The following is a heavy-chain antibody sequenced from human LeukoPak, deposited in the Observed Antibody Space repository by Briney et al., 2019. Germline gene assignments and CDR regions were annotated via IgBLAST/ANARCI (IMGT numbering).Heavy chain of an antibody. Sequence: GASLKISCKGSGYSFTSYWIGWVRQLPGKGLEWMGIIYPGDSDTRYSPSFQGQVTISADKSISTAYLQWSSLKASDTAMYYCASSIAVGAGGFDYWGQGTLVTVSS. D-gene: IGHD6-19*01. V-gene: IGHV5-51*01. CDR3: ASSIAVGAGGFDY. CDR1: GYSFTSYW. J-gene: IGHJ4*02. CDR2: IYPGDSDT.